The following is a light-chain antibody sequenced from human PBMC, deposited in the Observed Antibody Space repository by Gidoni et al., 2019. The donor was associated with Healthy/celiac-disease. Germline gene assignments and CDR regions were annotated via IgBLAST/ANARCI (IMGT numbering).Light chain of an antibody. V-gene: IGKV1-8*01. CDR3: QQYYSYPLT. Sequence: AIRMTPSPSSLPASTGDRVTITCRASQGISSYLAWYQQKPGKAPKLLIYAASTLQSGVPSRFSGSGSGTDFTLTIGCLQSEDFATYYCQQYYSYPLTFGEGTKVEIK. CDR2: AAS. CDR1: QGISSY. J-gene: IGKJ4*01.